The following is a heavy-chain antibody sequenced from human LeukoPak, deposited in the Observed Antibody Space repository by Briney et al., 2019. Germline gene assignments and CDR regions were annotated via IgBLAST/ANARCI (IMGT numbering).Heavy chain of an antibody. Sequence: ASVKVSCKASGYTFTGYYMHWERQAPGQRLEWMGWNNPNSGGTNYAQKFQGRVTMTRDTSISTAYMELSRLRSDDTAVYYCARARRFSPNWFDPWGQGTLVTVSS. D-gene: IGHD3-3*01. J-gene: IGHJ5*02. V-gene: IGHV1-2*02. CDR2: NNPNSGGT. CDR3: ARARRFSPNWFDP. CDR1: GYTFTGYY.